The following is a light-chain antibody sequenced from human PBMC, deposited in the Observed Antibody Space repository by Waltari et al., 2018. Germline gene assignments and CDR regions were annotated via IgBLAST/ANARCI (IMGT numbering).Light chain of an antibody. Sequence: DIQMTQSPSSLSASIGDRVTITCQASQGIRDFVNWYQQKPGKDPKLLIYDASNLEPGVPSRFSGSGSGTDFTFTISSLQPEDIATYYCQQYHNLPVTFGGGTKVGIK. CDR3: QQYHNLPVT. CDR1: QGIRDF. V-gene: IGKV1-33*01. CDR2: DAS. J-gene: IGKJ4*01.